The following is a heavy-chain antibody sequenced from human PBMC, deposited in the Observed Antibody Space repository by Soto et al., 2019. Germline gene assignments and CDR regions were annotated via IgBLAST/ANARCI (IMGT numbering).Heavy chain of an antibody. D-gene: IGHD3-16*01. CDR3: VKTIMLVSRYWYFDL. Sequence: EVQLLDSGGDLVQPGGSLRLSCAASGFTFGSYAMTWVRQASGKGLEGVSSIGVSSGSPQYADSVKGRCTISRDNSQSMLFLQMNSLRGEDTAVYDGVKTIMLVSRYWYFDLWGRGTLVTVSS. CDR2: IGVSSGSP. J-gene: IGHJ2*01. CDR1: GFTFGSYA. V-gene: IGHV3-23*01.